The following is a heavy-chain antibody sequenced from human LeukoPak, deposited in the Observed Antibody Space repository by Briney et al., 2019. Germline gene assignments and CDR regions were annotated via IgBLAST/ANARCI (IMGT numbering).Heavy chain of an antibody. V-gene: IGHV4-39*07. D-gene: IGHD3-22*01. Sequence: SETLSLTCTVSGGSISSGGYYWTWIRQPPGKGLEWIGEINHSGSTNYNPSLKSRVTISVDTSKNRFSLKLSSVTAADTAVYYCARVSGKTMIPWGQGTLVTVSS. CDR2: INHSGST. J-gene: IGHJ5*02. CDR1: GGSISSGGYY. CDR3: ARVSGKTMIP.